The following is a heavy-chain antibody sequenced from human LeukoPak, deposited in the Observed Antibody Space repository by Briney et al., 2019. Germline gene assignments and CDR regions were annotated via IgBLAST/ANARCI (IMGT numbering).Heavy chain of an antibody. Sequence: PSETLSLTCAVYGGSFSGYYWSWISQPPGKGLEWIGEINHSGSTNYNPSLKSRVTISVDTSKNQFSLKLSSVTAADTAVYYCARTEEFGVVYYFDYWGQGTLVTVSS. V-gene: IGHV4-34*01. J-gene: IGHJ4*02. CDR1: GGSFSGYY. D-gene: IGHD3-3*01. CDR2: INHSGST. CDR3: ARTEEFGVVYYFDY.